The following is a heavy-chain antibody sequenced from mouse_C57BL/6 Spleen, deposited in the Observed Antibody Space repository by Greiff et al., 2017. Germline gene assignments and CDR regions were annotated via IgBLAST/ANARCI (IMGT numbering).Heavy chain of an antibody. V-gene: IGHV5-17*01. J-gene: IGHJ3*01. CDR2: ISSGSSTL. D-gene: IGHD2-4*01. CDR1: GFTFSDYG. Sequence: EVMLVESGGGLVKPGGSLKLSCAASGFTFSDYGMPWVRQAPEKGLEWVAYISSGSSTLYSADTVKGRFTISRDNAKNTLFLQMTSLRSEDTAMYYCARDGLGFAYWGQGTLVTVSA. CDR3: ARDGLGFAY.